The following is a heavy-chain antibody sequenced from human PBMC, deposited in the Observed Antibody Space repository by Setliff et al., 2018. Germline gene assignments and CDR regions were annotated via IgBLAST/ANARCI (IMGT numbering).Heavy chain of an antibody. D-gene: IGHD1-20*01. CDR1: GFTFDDFA. Sequence: GGSLRLSCAASGFTFDDFAMHWVRQPPGKGLEWVSLISWDGVTTYYADSVKGRFTISRDSSKNSLSLQMNSLRVEDTAIYYCVRARDAFNWNSYYFASWGQGTLVTV. CDR3: VRARDAFNWNSYYFAS. CDR2: ISWDGVTT. V-gene: IGHV3-43D*04. J-gene: IGHJ4*02.